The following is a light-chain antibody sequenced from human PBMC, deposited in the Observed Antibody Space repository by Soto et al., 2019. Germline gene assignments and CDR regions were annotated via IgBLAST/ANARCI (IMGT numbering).Light chain of an antibody. CDR2: DVT. J-gene: IGLJ1*01. CDR3: RSYTSSRTYV. CDR1: SSDVGAYNY. Sequence: QSVLTQPASVSGSPGQSIAISCTGTSSDVGAYNYVSWYQQHPGKAPKLMIYDVTNRPSGVSDRFSGSKSGNTASLTISGLQAEDEADYYCRSYTSSRTYVLGSRTKV. V-gene: IGLV2-14*03.